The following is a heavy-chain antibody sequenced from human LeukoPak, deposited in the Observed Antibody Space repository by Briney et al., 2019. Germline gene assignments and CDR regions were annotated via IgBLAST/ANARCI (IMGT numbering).Heavy chain of an antibody. D-gene: IGHD6-13*01. CDR3: AESDPYYSSSWYEYFDY. J-gene: IGHJ4*02. V-gene: IGHV3-30*03. CDR1: GFTFSSYG. Sequence: GGSLRLSCAASGFTFSSYGMHWVRQAPGKGLEWVAVISYDGSNKYYADSVKGRFTISRDNSKNTLYLQMNSLRAEDTAVYYCAESDPYYSSSWYEYFDYWGQGTLVTVSS. CDR2: ISYDGSNK.